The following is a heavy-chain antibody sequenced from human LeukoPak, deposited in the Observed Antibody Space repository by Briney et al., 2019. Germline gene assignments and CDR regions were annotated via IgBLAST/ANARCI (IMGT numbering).Heavy chain of an antibody. D-gene: IGHD3-22*01. CDR1: GSTFSSYG. CDR2: ISYDGSNK. CDR3: AKDFRMIVVVNYFDY. V-gene: IGHV3-30*18. J-gene: IGHJ4*02. Sequence: GGSLRLSCAASGSTFSSYGMHWVRQAPGKGLEWVAVISYDGSNKYYADSVKGRFTISRDNSKNTLYLQMNSLRAEDTAVYYCAKDFRMIVVVNYFDYWGQGTLVTVSS.